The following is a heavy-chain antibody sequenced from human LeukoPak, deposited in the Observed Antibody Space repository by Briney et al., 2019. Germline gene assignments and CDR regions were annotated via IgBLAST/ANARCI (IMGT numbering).Heavy chain of an antibody. J-gene: IGHJ4*02. CDR1: GYTFTSYD. V-gene: IGHV1-8*01. CDR3: ARKYLYGSGKPHFDY. CDR2: MNTNSGNT. Sequence: ASVKVSCKASGYTFTSYDINWVRQATGRGLEWMGWMNTNSGNTGYAQKFQGRVTMTRNTSISTAYMELSSLRSDDTAVYYCARKYLYGSGKPHFDYWGQGTLVTVSS. D-gene: IGHD3-10*01.